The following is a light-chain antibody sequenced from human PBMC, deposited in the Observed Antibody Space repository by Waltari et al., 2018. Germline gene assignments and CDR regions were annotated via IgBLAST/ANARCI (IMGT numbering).Light chain of an antibody. Sequence: DIVMTQSPLSLPVTPGEPASISCRSSQSLLHGDGRNFLDWYLQKPGQSAQLLIYMGSNRASGVPDRFSGSGSGTYFTLKISRVEAEDVGVYYCMQARQPPYTFGAGTKVEIK. J-gene: IGKJ4*01. CDR1: QSLLHGDGRNF. CDR3: MQARQPPYT. CDR2: MGS. V-gene: IGKV2-28*01.